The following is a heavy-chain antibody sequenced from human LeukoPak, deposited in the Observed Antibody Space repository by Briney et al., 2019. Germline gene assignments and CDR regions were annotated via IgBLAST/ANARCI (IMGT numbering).Heavy chain of an antibody. J-gene: IGHJ3*02. CDR2: ISGSGGST. D-gene: IGHD3-22*01. Sequence: GGSLRLSCAASGFTFSSYAMSWVRQAPGKGLEWVSAISGSGGSTYYADFVKGRFTISRDNSKNTLYLQMNSLRAEDAAVYYCAKDATYDSSGYYLIDAFDIWGQGTMVTVSS. V-gene: IGHV3-23*01. CDR3: AKDATYDSSGYYLIDAFDI. CDR1: GFTFSSYA.